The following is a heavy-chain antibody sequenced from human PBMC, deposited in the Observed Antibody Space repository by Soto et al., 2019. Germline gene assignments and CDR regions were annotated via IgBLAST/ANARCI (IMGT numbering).Heavy chain of an antibody. J-gene: IGHJ4*02. Sequence: QVQLQQSGPGLVKPSQTLSLTCAISGDSVSSNSAAWNWIRQSPSRGLEWLGRTYYRSKWYNDYAVPVKSRITITPDTSKNQFSLQLSSVTPEDTAVYYCARALFCSGGSCYLFDYWCQGTLVTVSS. CDR2: TYYRSKWYN. D-gene: IGHD2-15*01. CDR3: ARALFCSGGSCYLFDY. CDR1: GDSVSSNSAA. V-gene: IGHV6-1*01.